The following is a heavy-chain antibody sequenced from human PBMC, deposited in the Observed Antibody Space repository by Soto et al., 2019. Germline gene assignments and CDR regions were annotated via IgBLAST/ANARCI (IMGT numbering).Heavy chain of an antibody. Sequence: GASVKVSCKASGFTFTSSSVQWVRQARGQRLEWIGWIVVGSGNTNYAQKFQERVTITRDMSTSTAYMELSSLRSEDTAVYYCAADPGEDSSSYYYYGMDVWGQGTTVTVSS. CDR2: IVVGSGNT. CDR1: GFTFTSSS. CDR3: AADPGEDSSSYYYYGMDV. V-gene: IGHV1-58*01. J-gene: IGHJ6*02. D-gene: IGHD6-6*01.